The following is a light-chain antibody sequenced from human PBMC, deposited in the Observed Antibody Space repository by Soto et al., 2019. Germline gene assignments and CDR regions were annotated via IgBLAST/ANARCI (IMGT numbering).Light chain of an antibody. CDR3: QQYSTYPWT. J-gene: IGKJ1*01. V-gene: IGKV1-5*03. CDR1: QTISTL. CDR2: KAS. Sequence: DIQMTQSPSTLSASVGDRVTITCRASQTISTLLAWYQQRPGKAPNLLIYKASSLESGVPSRFSGSVSGTEFTLTISSLQPDDFATYFFQQYSTYPWTFGQGTKVEVK.